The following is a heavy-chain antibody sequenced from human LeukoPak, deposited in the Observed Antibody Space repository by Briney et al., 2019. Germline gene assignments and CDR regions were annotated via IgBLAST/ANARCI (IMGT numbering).Heavy chain of an antibody. CDR2: MNPNSGNT. CDR3: ARTHEAGYYFDY. Sequence: GASVKVSCKASGYTFTSYDINWVRQATGQGLEWMGWMNPNSGNTGYAQKFQGRVTITTDESTSTAYMELSSLRSEDTAVYYCARTHEAGYYFDYWGQGTLVTVSS. D-gene: IGHD3-10*01. CDR1: GYTFTSYD. J-gene: IGHJ4*02. V-gene: IGHV1-8*01.